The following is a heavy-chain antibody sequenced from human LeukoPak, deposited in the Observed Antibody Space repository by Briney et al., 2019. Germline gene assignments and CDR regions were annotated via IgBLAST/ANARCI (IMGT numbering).Heavy chain of an antibody. D-gene: IGHD2-15*01. CDR3: ASGRGGRGGINYFDY. Sequence: GGSLRLSCAVSGLTFRNYGMHWVRQAPGKGLEWVAIIYYDRSEKYYVDSVKGRFTISRDNSKNTLYLQMNSLRAEDTALYYCASGRGGRGGINYFDYWGQGTLVTVSS. V-gene: IGHV3-33*01. J-gene: IGHJ4*02. CDR2: IYYDRSEK. CDR1: GLTFRNYG.